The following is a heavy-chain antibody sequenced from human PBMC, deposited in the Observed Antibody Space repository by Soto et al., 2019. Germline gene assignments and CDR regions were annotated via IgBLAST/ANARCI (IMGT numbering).Heavy chain of an antibody. D-gene: IGHD2-15*01. Sequence: SETLSLTCAVSGFFISSGNYWGWIRKPPGKGLEWIGSIFHGGNTYYNSSLRSRVTISVDMSKNQFSLKLNSVTAADTAVYYCARARWYDAFDVWGQGTVVTVSS. V-gene: IGHV4-38-2*01. CDR1: GFFISSGNY. CDR3: ARARWYDAFDV. CDR2: IFHGGNT. J-gene: IGHJ3*01.